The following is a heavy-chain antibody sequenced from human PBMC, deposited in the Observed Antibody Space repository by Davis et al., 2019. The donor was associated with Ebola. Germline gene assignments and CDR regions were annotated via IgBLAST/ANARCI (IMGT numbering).Heavy chain of an antibody. CDR1: GGSISSSSYY. D-gene: IGHD3-22*01. V-gene: IGHV4-39*01. CDR2: IYYSGTT. J-gene: IGHJ4*02. CDR3: ARLYYYDSSGYYYGRFDY. Sequence: SETLSLTCTVSGGSISSSSYYWGWIRQPPGKGLEWIANIYYSGTTYYNPSLKSRVTISVDTSKNQFSLKLSSVTAADTAVYYCARLYYYDSSGYYYGRFDYWGQGILVTVSS.